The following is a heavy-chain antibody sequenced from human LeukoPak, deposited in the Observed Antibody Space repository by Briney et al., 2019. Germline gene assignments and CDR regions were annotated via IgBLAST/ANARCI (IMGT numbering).Heavy chain of an antibody. D-gene: IGHD6-19*01. CDR1: GYTFTGYY. CDR2: INPNSGGT. Sequence: ASVKVSCKASGYTFTGYYMRWVRQAPGQGLEWMGWINPNSGGTNYAQKFQGRVTMTGDTSISTAYMELSRLRSDDTAVYYCARDPTGYSSGWFDYWGQGTLVTVSS. J-gene: IGHJ4*02. V-gene: IGHV1-2*02. CDR3: ARDPTGYSSGWFDY.